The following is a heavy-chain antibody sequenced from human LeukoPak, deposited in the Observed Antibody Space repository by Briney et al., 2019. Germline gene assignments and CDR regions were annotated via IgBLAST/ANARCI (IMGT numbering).Heavy chain of an antibody. D-gene: IGHD3-16*01. J-gene: IGHJ4*02. CDR2: ISYDGGDT. CDR1: GFSFNNYA. Sequence: PGGSLRLSRAASGFSFNNYAMYWVRQAPGKGLEWVAFISYDGGDTYYAESMRGRITISRDNAENTLYLQINNLRPDDTAFYFCVKEGVEYSYSYGDYGGQGTLVTVSS. V-gene: IGHV3-30*18. CDR3: VKEGVEYSYSYGDY.